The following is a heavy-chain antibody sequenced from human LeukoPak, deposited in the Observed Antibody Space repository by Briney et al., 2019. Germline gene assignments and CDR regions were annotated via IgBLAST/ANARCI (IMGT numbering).Heavy chain of an antibody. CDR2: INPSGGST. D-gene: IGHD3-9*01. Sequence: GASVKVSCKASGYTFTSYYMHWVRQAPGQGLEWMGIINPSGGSTSYAQKFQGRVTMTRDTSTSTVYMELSSLRSEDTAVYYCARDPDDILTGYAPVYWGQGTLVTVSS. V-gene: IGHV1-46*01. J-gene: IGHJ4*02. CDR1: GYTFTSYY. CDR3: ARDPDDILTGYAPVY.